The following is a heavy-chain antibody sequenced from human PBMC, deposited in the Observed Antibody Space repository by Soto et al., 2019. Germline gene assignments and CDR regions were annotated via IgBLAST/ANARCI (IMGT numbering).Heavy chain of an antibody. CDR3: ARDNWNSY. Sequence: EVHLVESGGGLVQPGGSLRLSCAASGFTFNLYWMHWVRHAPGKGLVWVSRINPDGSSTTYADSVKGRFTISRDDSKNTVYLQMNGLGAEDTAIYYCARDNWNSYWGQGALVTVSS. CDR1: GFTFNLYW. CDR2: INPDGSST. D-gene: IGHD1-7*01. J-gene: IGHJ4*02. V-gene: IGHV3-74*01.